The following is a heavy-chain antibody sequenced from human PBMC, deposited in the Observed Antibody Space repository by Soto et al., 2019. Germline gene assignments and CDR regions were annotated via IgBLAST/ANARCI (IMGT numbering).Heavy chain of an antibody. CDR1: GGSFSGYS. CDR3: ARDKITGLFDY. J-gene: IGHJ4*02. CDR2: INHSGST. Sequence: QVQLQQWGAGLLKPSETLSLTCAVYGGSFSGYSWTWIRQPPGTGLEWIGEINHSGSTNYNPSLTSRVTISVDTSKNQFSPKLTSVTAADTAVYYCARDKITGLFDYWGQGTLVTVSS. V-gene: IGHV4-34*01. D-gene: IGHD2-8*02.